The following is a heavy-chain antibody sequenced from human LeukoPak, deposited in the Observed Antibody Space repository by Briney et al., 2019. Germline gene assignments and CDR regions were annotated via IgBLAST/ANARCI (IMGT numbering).Heavy chain of an antibody. V-gene: IGHV4-59*01. J-gene: IGHJ5*02. D-gene: IGHD3-10*01. Sequence: SETLSLTCTVSGGSISSYYWSWIRQPPGKGLEWIGYIYYSGSTNYNPSLKSRVTISVDTSKNQFSLKLSSVTAADTAVYYCARDHYGSGSPNWFDPWGQGTLVTVSS. CDR1: GGSISSYY. CDR2: IYYSGST. CDR3: ARDHYGSGSPNWFDP.